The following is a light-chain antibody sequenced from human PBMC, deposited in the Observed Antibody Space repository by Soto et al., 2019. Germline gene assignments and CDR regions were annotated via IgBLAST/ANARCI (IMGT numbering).Light chain of an antibody. CDR1: RSVLSSSNNKNF. V-gene: IGKV4-1*01. CDR2: WAS. J-gene: IGKJ3*01. CDR3: QQYYSSPFT. Sequence: DIVMTQSPDSLALSLGERATINCTSSRSVLSSSNNKNFLAWYQQKPRQPPRLLIYWASTRESGVPDRFSGSGSGTDFALTISSLQAEDVAVYYCQQYYSSPFTFGPGTKVEIK.